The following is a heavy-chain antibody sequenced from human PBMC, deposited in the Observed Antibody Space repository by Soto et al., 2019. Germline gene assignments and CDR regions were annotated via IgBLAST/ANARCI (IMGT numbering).Heavy chain of an antibody. V-gene: IGHV6-1*01. D-gene: IGHD2-21*02. CDR1: GDSVSSSSAA. J-gene: IGHJ3*01. CDR3: ARDVIIRHGGNSGLALDV. Sequence: PSQTLSLTCAISGDSVSSSSAAWNWIRQSPSRGLEWLGRTYYRSKWYNDYAVSVRSRISINPDTSKNQFSLQLISVTPDDTAVNHCARDVIIRHGGNSGLALDVWGQGTMVTVSS. CDR2: TYYRSKWYN.